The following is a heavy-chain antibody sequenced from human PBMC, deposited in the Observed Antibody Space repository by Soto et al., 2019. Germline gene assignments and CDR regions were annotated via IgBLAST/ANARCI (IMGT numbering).Heavy chain of an antibody. J-gene: IGHJ4*02. CDR1: GYTFTSYG. CDR3: ARVFEATMYYYDSSGYYQFDY. CDR2: ISAYNGNT. D-gene: IGHD3-22*01. V-gene: IGHV1-18*01. Sequence: ASVKVSCKASGYTFTSYGISWVRQAPGQGLEWMGWISAYNGNTNYAQKLQGRVTMTTDTSTSTAYMELRSLRSDDTAVYYCARVFEATMYYYDSSGYYQFDYWGQGTLVTVSS.